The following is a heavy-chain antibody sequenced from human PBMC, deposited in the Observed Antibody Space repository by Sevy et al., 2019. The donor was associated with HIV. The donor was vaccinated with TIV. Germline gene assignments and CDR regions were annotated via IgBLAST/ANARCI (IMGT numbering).Heavy chain of an antibody. CDR2: TYRRSKWYN. Sequence: SQTLSLTCAISGDSVSSNSAAWNWIRQSPSRGLEWLGRTYRRSKWYNDYAVSVKSRITNNPDTSKNQFSLQLNPVIPEDTAVYYCASDPYVDTATGAVSVYYFDYWGQGTLVTVSS. J-gene: IGHJ4*02. V-gene: IGHV6-1*01. CDR1: GDSVSSNSAA. D-gene: IGHD5-18*01. CDR3: ASDPYVDTATGAVSVYYFDY.